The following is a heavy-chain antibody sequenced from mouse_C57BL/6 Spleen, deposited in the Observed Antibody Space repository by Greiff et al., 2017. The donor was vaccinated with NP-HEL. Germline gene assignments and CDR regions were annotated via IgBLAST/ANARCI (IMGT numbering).Heavy chain of an antibody. D-gene: IGHD6-5*01. J-gene: IGHJ3*01. Sequence: EVQLQQSGPELVKPGASVKISCKASGYTFTDYYMNWVKQSHGKSLEWIGDINPNNGGTSYNQKFKGKATLTVDKSSSTAYMELRSLTSEDSAVYYCARSDSAYGIGAYWGQGTLVTVSA. CDR1: GYTFTDYY. CDR3: ARSDSAYGIGAY. V-gene: IGHV1-26*01. CDR2: INPNNGGT.